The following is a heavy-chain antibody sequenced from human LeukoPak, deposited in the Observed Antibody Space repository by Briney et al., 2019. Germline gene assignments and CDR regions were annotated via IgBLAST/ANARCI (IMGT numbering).Heavy chain of an antibody. CDR2: ISDDGSSK. D-gene: IGHD6-13*01. J-gene: IGHJ5*02. V-gene: IGHV3-30*04. Sequence: GGSLRLSCAASGFTFSSYAIHWVRQAPGKGLEWVAVISDDGSSKYYADPVKGRFTISRDNSKNTLYLRMNSLRAEETAVYFWGREGLAATGTGWFERWGRGRLVSV. CDR3: GREGLAATGTGWFER. CDR1: GFTFSSYA.